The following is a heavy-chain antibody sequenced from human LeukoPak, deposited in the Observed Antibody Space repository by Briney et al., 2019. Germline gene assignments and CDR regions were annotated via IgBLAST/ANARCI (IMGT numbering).Heavy chain of an antibody. Sequence: SETLSLTCTVSGYSISSGYYWGWIRQPPGKGLEWIGSIYHSGSTYYNPPLKSRVTISVDTSKSQFSLKLSSVTAADTAVYYCARDRGDSYDFDYWGQGTLVTVSS. D-gene: IGHD5-18*01. CDR3: ARDRGDSYDFDY. V-gene: IGHV4-38-2*02. CDR2: IYHSGST. CDR1: GYSISSGYY. J-gene: IGHJ4*02.